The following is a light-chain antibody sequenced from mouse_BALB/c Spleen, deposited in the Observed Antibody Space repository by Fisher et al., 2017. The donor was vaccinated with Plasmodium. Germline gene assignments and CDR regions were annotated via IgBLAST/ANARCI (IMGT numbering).Light chain of an antibody. J-gene: IGKJ5*01. CDR2: KVS. Sequence: DIVITQTTLSLPVSLGDQASISCRSSQSLVHSNGNTYLHWYLQKPGQSPKLLIYKVSNRFSGVPDRFSGSGSGTDFTLSINSVETEDFGMYFCQHSNSWPLTFGAGTKLELK. CDR3: QHSNSWPLT. V-gene: IGKV1-110*01. CDR1: QSLVHSNGNTY.